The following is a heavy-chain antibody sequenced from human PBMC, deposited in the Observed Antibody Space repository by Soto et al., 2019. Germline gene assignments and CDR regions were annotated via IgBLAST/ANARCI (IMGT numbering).Heavy chain of an antibody. CDR3: AKDNGGRYSSSWYVNEMDY. Sequence: GGSLRLSCAASGFTFDDYTMHWVRQAPGKGLEWVSLISWDGGSTYYADSVKGRFTISRDNSKNSLYLQMNSLRTEDTALYYCAKDNGGRYSSSWYVNEMDYWGQGTLVTVSS. J-gene: IGHJ4*02. CDR2: ISWDGGST. CDR1: GFTFDDYT. V-gene: IGHV3-43*01. D-gene: IGHD6-13*01.